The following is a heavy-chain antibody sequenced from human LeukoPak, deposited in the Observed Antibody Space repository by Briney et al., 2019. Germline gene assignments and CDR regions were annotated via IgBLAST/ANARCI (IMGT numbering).Heavy chain of an antibody. CDR3: ARLCQVTTRARFEY. D-gene: IGHD2-21*02. J-gene: IGHJ4*02. V-gene: IGHV4-39*01. CDR2: VYYSGST. Sequence: SETLSLTCTVSGDSLSSGLYYWGWIRQPPGKGLTWIGSVYYSGSTLFSASFENRVAMPVDRSKNQFPLKLNSVPAADTATYYCARLCQVTTRARFEYWGQGILVTVAS. CDR1: GDSLSSGLYY.